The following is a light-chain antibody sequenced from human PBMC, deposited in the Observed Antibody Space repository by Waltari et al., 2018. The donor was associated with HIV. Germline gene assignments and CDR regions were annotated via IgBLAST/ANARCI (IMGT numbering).Light chain of an antibody. J-gene: IGLJ3*02. CDR1: SSHIRAGYD. V-gene: IGLV1-40*01. Sequence: QYVLTQPPSVSGAPGPRVTISCTGSSSHIRAGYDVHWYQQIPGTAPKLLIYGNSHRPSGVPDRFSGSKSGTSASLAITGLQAEDEADYYCQSYDSSLSVWVFGGGTKLTVL. CDR3: QSYDSSLSVWV. CDR2: GNS.